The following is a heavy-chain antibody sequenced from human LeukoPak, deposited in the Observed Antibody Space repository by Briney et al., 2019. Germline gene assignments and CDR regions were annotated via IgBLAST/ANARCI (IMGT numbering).Heavy chain of an antibody. CDR2: IYSGDTT. V-gene: IGHV3-66*01. CDR1: GFTVRSNY. D-gene: IGHD4-23*01. CDR3: ARDKLLGYGGFDY. Sequence: GGSLRLSCAASGFTVRSNYMTWVRQAPGKGLEWVSVIYSGDTTYYADSVKGRFTISRDNSKNTLYLQMNSLRTEDTAVYYCARDKLLGYGGFDYWGQGTLVTVSS. J-gene: IGHJ4*02.